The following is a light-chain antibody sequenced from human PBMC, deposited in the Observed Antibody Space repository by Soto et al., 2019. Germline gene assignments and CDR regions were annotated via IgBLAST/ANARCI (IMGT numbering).Light chain of an antibody. CDR1: SSNIGAGYD. CDR3: QSYDSSLSAPGVV. CDR2: GNS. Sequence: QSVLTQPPSVSGAPGQRVTISCTGSSSNIGAGYDVHWYQQRPGTAPKLLIYGNSNRPSGVPDRFSGSKSGTSASLAITGLQAEDEADYYCQSYDSSLSAPGVVFGGGTKLTVL. J-gene: IGLJ2*01. V-gene: IGLV1-40*01.